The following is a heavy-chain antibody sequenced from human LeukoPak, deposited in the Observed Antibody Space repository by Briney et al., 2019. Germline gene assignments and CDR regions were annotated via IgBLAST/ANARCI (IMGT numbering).Heavy chain of an antibody. D-gene: IGHD2-2*01. Sequence: GGSLPLSCAASGFTFSSYAMSWVRQAPGKGLEWVSAISGSGGSTYYADSVKGRFTISRDNSKNTLYLQMNSLRAEDTAVYYCANPSGKVPAAPFDYWGQRTLVTVSS. CDR2: ISGSGGST. J-gene: IGHJ4*02. V-gene: IGHV3-23*01. CDR3: ANPSGKVPAAPFDY. CDR1: GFTFSSYA.